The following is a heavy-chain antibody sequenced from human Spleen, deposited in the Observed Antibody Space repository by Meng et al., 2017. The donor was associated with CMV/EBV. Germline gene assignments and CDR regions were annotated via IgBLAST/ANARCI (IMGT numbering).Heavy chain of an antibody. CDR2: IKSKYNGGTT. V-gene: IGHV3-15*01. Sequence: GESLKISCAASGFIFSNTWMSWVRQAPGKGLEWVGRIKSKYNGGTTDYAAPVKGRFIISRDDSKNTLHLQMNSLKTGDTAVYYCATDRADYWGQGALVTVSS. J-gene: IGHJ4*02. CDR1: GFIFSNTW. CDR3: ATDRADY.